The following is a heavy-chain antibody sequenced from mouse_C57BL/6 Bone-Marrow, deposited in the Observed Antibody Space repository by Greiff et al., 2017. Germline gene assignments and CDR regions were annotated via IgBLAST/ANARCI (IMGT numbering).Heavy chain of an antibody. CDR2: IDPSDSYT. J-gene: IGHJ2*01. Sequence: QVQLQQPGAELVMPGASVKLSCKASGYTFTSYWMHWVKQRPGQGLEWIGEIDPSDSYTNYNQKFKGKSTLTVDKSSSTAYMQLSSLTSEDSAVYYCARTPGLRLDYRGQGTTLTVSS. V-gene: IGHV1-69*01. CDR3: ARTPGLRLDY. CDR1: GYTFTSYW. D-gene: IGHD2-4*01.